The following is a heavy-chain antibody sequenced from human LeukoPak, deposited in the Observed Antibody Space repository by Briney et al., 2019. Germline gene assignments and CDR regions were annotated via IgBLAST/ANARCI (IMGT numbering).Heavy chain of an antibody. CDR1: GFTVSSNY. CDR3: ARDLRSSSSRGYYYYYMDV. Sequence: GGSLRLSCAASGFTVSSNYMSWVRQAPGKGLEWVSVIYSGGSTYYADSVKGRFTISRDNSKNTLYLRMNSLRAEDTAVYYCARDLRSSSSRGYYYYYMDVWGKGTTVTVSS. D-gene: IGHD6-6*01. CDR2: IYSGGST. V-gene: IGHV3-53*01. J-gene: IGHJ6*03.